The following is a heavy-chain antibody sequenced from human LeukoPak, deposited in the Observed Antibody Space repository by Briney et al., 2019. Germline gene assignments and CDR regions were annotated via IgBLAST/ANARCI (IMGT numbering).Heavy chain of an antibody. CDR2: INSGGTT. CDR3: WLEKVVAVYFDS. CDR1: GFTFSSYG. Sequence: PGGSLRLSCAASGFTFSSYGMQWVRQPPGKGREWIGSINSGGTTYYNPSLKSRVTISEDTSKNQFSLNMTSMTAADTAIYYCWLEKVVAVYFDSWGQGTLVTVSS. V-gene: IGHV4-39*07. J-gene: IGHJ4*02. D-gene: IGHD2-15*01.